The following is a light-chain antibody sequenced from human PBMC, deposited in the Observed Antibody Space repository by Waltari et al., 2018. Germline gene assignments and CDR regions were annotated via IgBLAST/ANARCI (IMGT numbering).Light chain of an antibody. V-gene: IGLV3-19*01. CDR2: DKN. Sequence: SSELTQDPAVSVAMGQTVRITCQGDSLRSYYASWYQQRPGQAPILVMYDKNNRPSGVPDRFSGSSSDDAASLTITGAQAEDEGSYYCHSRDGSGVGGPFGGGTKLTVL. CDR3: HSRDGSGVGGP. CDR1: SLRSYY. J-gene: IGLJ2*01.